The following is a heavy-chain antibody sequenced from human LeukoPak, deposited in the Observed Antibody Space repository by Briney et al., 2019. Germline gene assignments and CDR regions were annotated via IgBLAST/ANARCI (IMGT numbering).Heavy chain of an antibody. CDR2: INPSGGST. V-gene: IGHV1-46*01. J-gene: IGHJ4*02. D-gene: IGHD6-19*01. CDR1: GYTFTSYY. CDR3: AREPNHRSGWYHIDY. Sequence: GASVKVSCKASGYTFTSYYMHWVRQAPGQGLEWMGIINPSGGSTSYAQKFQGRVTMTRDTSTSTVYMELSSLRSEDTAVYYCAREPNHRSGWYHIDYWGQGTLVTVSS.